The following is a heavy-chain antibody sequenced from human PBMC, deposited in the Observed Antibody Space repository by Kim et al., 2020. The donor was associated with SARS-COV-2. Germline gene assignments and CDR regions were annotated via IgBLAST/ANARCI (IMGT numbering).Heavy chain of an antibody. D-gene: IGHD2-2*01. J-gene: IGHJ4*02. CDR3: ARAVVVVPAAMAY. Sequence: YADSVKGRFTISKDNAKNSLYLQMNSLRDEDTAVYYCARAVVVVPAAMAYWGQGTLVTVSS. V-gene: IGHV3-48*02.